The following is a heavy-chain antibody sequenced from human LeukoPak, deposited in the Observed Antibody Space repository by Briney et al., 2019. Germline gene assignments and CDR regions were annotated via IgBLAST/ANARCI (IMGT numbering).Heavy chain of an antibody. D-gene: IGHD6-19*01. Sequence: PGGSLRLSCAASGFTFSSYGMHWVRQAPGKGLEWVAVISYDGSNKYYADSVKGRFTISRDNSKNTLYLQMNSLRAEDTAVYYCARDVIAVATTYFDYWGQGTLVTVSS. CDR2: ISYDGSNK. CDR3: ARDVIAVATTYFDY. CDR1: GFTFSSYG. J-gene: IGHJ4*02. V-gene: IGHV3-30*03.